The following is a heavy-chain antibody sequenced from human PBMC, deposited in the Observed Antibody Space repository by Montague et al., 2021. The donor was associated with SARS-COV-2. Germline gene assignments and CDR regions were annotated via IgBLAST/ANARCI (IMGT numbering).Heavy chain of an antibody. D-gene: IGHD5-24*01. J-gene: IGHJ5*02. CDR2: TNHNGGT. Sequence: SETLSLTCAVSGVSFSGAFWSWVRQPPGKRLEWIGDTNHNGGTNSNPSLRRRVTISVDTSKNPFSLYVKSVCAAATAVYFCACPFGNNGYNRFDPWGQGTLVTVSS. CDR1: GVSFSGAF. V-gene: IGHV4-34*01. CDR3: ACPFGNNGYNRFDP.